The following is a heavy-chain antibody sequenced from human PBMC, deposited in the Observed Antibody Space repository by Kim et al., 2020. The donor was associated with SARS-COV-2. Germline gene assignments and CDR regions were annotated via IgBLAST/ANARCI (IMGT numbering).Heavy chain of an antibody. D-gene: IGHD6-19*01. Sequence: GGSLRLSCAASGFSFSSYWMHWVRQAPGKGLVWVSRINSDGSSTSYADSVKGRFTISRDNAKNTLSLQMTGLRAEDTAVYYCAREGIAVAATLGDYWGQGTLVTVSS. CDR1: GFSFSSYW. CDR2: INSDGSST. J-gene: IGHJ4*02. CDR3: AREGIAVAATLGDY. V-gene: IGHV3-74*01.